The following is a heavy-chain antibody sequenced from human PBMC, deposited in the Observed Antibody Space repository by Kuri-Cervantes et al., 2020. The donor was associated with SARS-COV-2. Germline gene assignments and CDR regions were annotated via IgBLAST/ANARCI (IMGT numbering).Heavy chain of an antibody. CDR1: GGSISSSSYY. J-gene: IGHJ4*02. CDR2: IYYSGST. D-gene: IGHD2-15*01. V-gene: IGHV4-39*01. CDR3: ARHVIGFFGSGGHPFDY. Sequence: SETLSLTCTVSGGSISSSSYYWGWIRQPPGKGLEWIGSIYYSGSTYCNPSLKSRVTISVDTSKNQFSLKLSSVTAADTAVYYCARHVIGFFGSGGHPFDYWGQGTLVTVSS.